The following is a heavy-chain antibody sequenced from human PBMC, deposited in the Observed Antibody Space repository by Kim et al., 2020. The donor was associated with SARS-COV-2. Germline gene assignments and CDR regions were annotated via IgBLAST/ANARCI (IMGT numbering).Heavy chain of an antibody. V-gene: IGHV3-30*18. Sequence: GGSLRLSCAASGFTFNTYGMHWVRPAPGKGLEWVAVISYDGSNKYYADSVKGRFTISRDNSKNTLYLQMNSQRIEDTAVYYCAKSFSGSYFGYDYWGQGTLVPVSS. CDR2: ISYDGSNK. J-gene: IGHJ4*02. CDR3: AKSFSGSYFGYDY. D-gene: IGHD1-26*01. CDR1: GFTFNTYG.